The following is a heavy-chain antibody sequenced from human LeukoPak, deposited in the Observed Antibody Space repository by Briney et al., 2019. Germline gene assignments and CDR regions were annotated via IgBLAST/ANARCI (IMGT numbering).Heavy chain of an antibody. CDR2: ISYSGST. J-gene: IGHJ5*02. CDR3: ARDNYGGVTKFDP. CDR1: GGSINNF. V-gene: IGHV4-59*01. D-gene: IGHD3-16*01. Sequence: SETLSLTCAVSGGSINNFWSWIRQPPGKGLEWIGYISYSGSTNYNPSLKSRVTISVDTSKNQFSLKLKSVTTADTAVYYCARDNYGGVTKFDPWGQGALVTVSS.